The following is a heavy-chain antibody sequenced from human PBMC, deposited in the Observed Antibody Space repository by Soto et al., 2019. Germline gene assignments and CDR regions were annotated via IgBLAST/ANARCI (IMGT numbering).Heavy chain of an antibody. J-gene: IGHJ4*02. CDR2: ISGSGGST. CDR1: GFTFSSYA. V-gene: IGHV3-23*01. Sequence: EVQLLESGGGLVQPGGSLRLSCAASGFTFSSYAMSWVRQAPGKGLEWVSAISGSGGSTYYADSVKGRFTISRDNSKNTLYLQMNSLRAEDTAVYYCAKVGSGRIATDRNFDYRGQGTLVTVSS. D-gene: IGHD6-13*01. CDR3: AKVGSGRIATDRNFDY.